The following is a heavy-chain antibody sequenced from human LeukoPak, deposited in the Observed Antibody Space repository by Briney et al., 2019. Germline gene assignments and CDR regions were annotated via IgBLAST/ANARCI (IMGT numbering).Heavy chain of an antibody. V-gene: IGHV1-46*01. J-gene: IGHJ4*02. Sequence: ASVKVSCMASGYTFTSCYMHWVRQAPGQGLEWMGIINPSGGSTSYAQKFQGRVTMTRDASTSTVYMEPSSLRSEDTAVYYCARGAGYYYDSSGYYAYWGQGTLVTVSS. CDR2: INPSGGST. CDR1: GYTFTSCY. D-gene: IGHD3-22*01. CDR3: ARGAGYYYDSSGYYAY.